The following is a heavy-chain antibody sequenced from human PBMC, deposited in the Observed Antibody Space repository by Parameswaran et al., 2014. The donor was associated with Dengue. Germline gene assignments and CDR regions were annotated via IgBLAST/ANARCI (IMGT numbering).Heavy chain of an antibody. V-gene: IGHV3-11*03. CDR2: ISSSSSYT. J-gene: IGHJ4*01. CDR3: ARSSGWSKYYFDY. D-gene: IGHD6-19*01. Sequence: WIRQPPGKGLEWVSYISSSSSYTNYADSVKGRFTISRDNAKNSLYLQMNSLRAEDTAVYYCARSSGWSKYYFDYWARNRSPSPQ.